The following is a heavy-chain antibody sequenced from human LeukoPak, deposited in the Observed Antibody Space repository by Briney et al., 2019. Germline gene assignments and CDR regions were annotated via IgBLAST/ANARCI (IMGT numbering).Heavy chain of an antibody. CDR2: INPNSGGT. V-gene: IGHV1-2*02. CDR3: ARDPSIVGATSWFDP. D-gene: IGHD1-26*01. J-gene: IGHJ5*02. CDR1: GYTFTGYY. Sequence: ASVKVSRKASGYTFTGYYMHWVRQAPGQGLEWMGWINPNSGGTNYAQKFQGRVTMTRDTSISTAYMELSSLRSEDTAVYYCARDPSIVGATSWFDPWGQGTLVTVSS.